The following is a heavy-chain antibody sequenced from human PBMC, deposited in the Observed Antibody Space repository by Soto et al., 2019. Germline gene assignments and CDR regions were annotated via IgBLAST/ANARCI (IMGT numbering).Heavy chain of an antibody. V-gene: IGHV3-30-3*01. CDR1: GLACSSYA. CDR2: ISYDGSNK. J-gene: IGHJ6*02. Sequence: PGGSLRLSGAASGLACSSYAMHRVRRAPGQGLEWVAVISYDGSNKYYADSVKGRFTISRDNSKNTLYLQMNSLRAEDTAVYYCARAAGYDFWSGYYHFPLYGMDVWGQGTTVTVSS. D-gene: IGHD3-3*01. CDR3: ARAAGYDFWSGYYHFPLYGMDV.